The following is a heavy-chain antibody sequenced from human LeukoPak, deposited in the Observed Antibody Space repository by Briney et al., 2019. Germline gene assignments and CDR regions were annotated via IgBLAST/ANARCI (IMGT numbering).Heavy chain of an antibody. J-gene: IGHJ4*02. CDR1: GGSFSTYY. D-gene: IGHD6-19*01. CDR3: ARHRYSSAWSVVDY. V-gene: IGHV4-59*08. Sequence: SETLSLTCAVYGGSFSTYYWSWIRQPPGKGLEWIGNIYYSGSTNYNPSLKSRVTISVDTSKNQFSLKLTAVTAADTAVYYCARHRYSSAWSVVDYWGQGTLVTVSS. CDR2: IYYSGST.